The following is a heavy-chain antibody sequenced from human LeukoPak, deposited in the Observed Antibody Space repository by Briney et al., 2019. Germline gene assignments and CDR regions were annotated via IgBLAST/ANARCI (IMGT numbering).Heavy chain of an antibody. CDR3: AQTETGVPDY. V-gene: IGHV4-34*01. CDR2: INHSGST. J-gene: IGHJ4*02. CDR1: GGSFSGYY. Sequence: SETLSLTCAVYGGSFSGYYWSWIRQPPGKGLEWIGEINHSGSTNYNPSLKSRVTISVDTSKNQFSLKLSSVTAADTAVYYCAQTETGVPDYWGQGTLVTVSS. D-gene: IGHD3-10*01.